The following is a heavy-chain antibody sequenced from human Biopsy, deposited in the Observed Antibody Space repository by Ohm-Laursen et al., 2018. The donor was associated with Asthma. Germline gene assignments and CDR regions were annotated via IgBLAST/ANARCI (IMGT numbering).Heavy chain of an antibody. J-gene: IGHJ3*01. CDR2: INHRGSN. Sequence: TLSLTCAVYGGSFSNYYLTWIRQPPGKGLEWIGEINHRGSNNYNPSLKSRVTLSVDTSKNQFSVKLRSVTAADTAVYYCARSPYYYGLLGPTRGFGVYAVWGHGTLVTVSS. D-gene: IGHD3-10*01. CDR3: ARSPYYYGLLGPTRGFGVYAV. CDR1: GGSFSNYY. V-gene: IGHV4-34*01.